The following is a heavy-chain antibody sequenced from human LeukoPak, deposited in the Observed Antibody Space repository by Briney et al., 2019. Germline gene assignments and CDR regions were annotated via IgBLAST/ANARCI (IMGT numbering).Heavy chain of an antibody. CDR1: GFTFSRYA. V-gene: IGHV3-21*01. CDR3: ARDLGGPDY. CDR2: ISSDIPNK. Sequence: GGSLRLSCATSGFTFSRYAMNWIRQAPGKGLEWVSFISSDIPNKNYADSVKGRFTISRDNAKNSVYLQLNSLRAGDTAMYYCARDLGGPDYWGQGTLVTVSS. J-gene: IGHJ4*02. D-gene: IGHD3-16*01.